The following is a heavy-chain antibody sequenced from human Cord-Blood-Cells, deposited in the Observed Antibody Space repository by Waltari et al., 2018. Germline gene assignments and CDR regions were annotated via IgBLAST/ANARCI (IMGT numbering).Heavy chain of an antibody. V-gene: IGHV4-38-2*01. CDR1: GYSISSGYY. Sequence: QVQLQESGPGLVKPSETLSLTCAVSGYSISSGYYWGWIRQPPGKGLEWIGSIYHSGSTYYNPSLKSRVTISVDTSKNQFSLKLSSVTAADTAVYYCARGITYYYDSSGYYFDYWGQGTLVTVSS. D-gene: IGHD3-22*01. CDR3: ARGITYYYDSSGYYFDY. J-gene: IGHJ4*02. CDR2: IYHSGST.